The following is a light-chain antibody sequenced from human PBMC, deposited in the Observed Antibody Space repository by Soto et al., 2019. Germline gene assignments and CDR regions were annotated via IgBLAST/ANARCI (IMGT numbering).Light chain of an antibody. CDR2: GNS. J-gene: IGLJ2*01. CDR3: QSYDSTVV. Sequence: QPVLTQPPSVSGAPGQRVTISCTGSSSNIGAGYDVHWYQQLPGTAPKLLIYGNSNRPSGVPDRFSGSKSGTSASLAITGLQAEDEAIYYCQSYDSTVVFGGGTKLTVL. CDR1: SSNIGAGYD. V-gene: IGLV1-40*01.